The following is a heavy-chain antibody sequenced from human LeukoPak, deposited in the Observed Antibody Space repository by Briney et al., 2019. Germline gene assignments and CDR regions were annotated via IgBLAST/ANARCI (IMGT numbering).Heavy chain of an antibody. D-gene: IGHD2/OR15-2a*01. Sequence: SETLSLTCTVSGYSISSGYYWGWIRQPPGKGLEWIGSIYHSGSTYYNPSLKSRVTISVDTSKNQFSLKLSSVTAADTAVYYCARFYYYYYYYMDVWGKGTTVTISS. J-gene: IGHJ6*03. CDR1: GYSISSGYY. CDR2: IYHSGST. V-gene: IGHV4-38-2*02. CDR3: ARFYYYYYYYMDV.